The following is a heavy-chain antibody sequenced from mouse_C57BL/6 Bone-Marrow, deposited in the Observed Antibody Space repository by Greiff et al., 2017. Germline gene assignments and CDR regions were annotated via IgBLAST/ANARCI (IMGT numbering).Heavy chain of an antibody. J-gene: IGHJ4*01. V-gene: IGHV1-53*01. Sequence: QVQLQQPGTELVKPGASVKLSCKASGYTFTSYWMHWVKQRPGQGLEWIGNINPSNGGTNYNEKFKSKSTLTVDKSSSTAYMQLSSLTSEDAAVYYCARGVRDETMDYWGRGNSATVTS. CDR1: GYTFTSYW. CDR3: ARGVRDETMDY. CDR2: INPSNGGT.